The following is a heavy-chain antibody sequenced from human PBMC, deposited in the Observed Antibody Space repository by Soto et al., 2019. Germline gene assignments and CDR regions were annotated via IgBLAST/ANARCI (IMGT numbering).Heavy chain of an antibody. D-gene: IGHD3-3*01. J-gene: IGHJ6*02. CDR1: GFTFSSYG. Sequence: GGSLSLSCAASGFTFSSYGMHWVRQAPGKGLEWVAVISYDGSNKYYADSVKGRFTISRDNSKNTLYLQMNSLRAEDTAVYYCAKDLNQKGVTIFGVVTDHYYYYGMDVWGQGTTVTVSS. CDR2: ISYDGSNK. V-gene: IGHV3-30*18. CDR3: AKDLNQKGVTIFGVVTDHYYYYGMDV.